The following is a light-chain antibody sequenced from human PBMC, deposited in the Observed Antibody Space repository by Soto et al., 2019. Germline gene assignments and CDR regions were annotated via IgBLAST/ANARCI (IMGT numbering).Light chain of an antibody. CDR3: QHYDNLPPALT. Sequence: DIQMTQSPSSLSASVGDRVTITCQASQDINKFLNWYQQKPGKAPKLLIFDASTLETGVPSRFSGSGFGTDFTFTISSLQPEDIATYYCQHYDNLPPALTFGGGTKVEIK. J-gene: IGKJ4*01. V-gene: IGKV1-33*01. CDR2: DAS. CDR1: QDINKF.